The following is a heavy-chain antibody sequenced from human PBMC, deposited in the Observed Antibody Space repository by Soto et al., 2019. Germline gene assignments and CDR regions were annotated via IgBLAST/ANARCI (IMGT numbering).Heavy chain of an antibody. J-gene: IGHJ4*02. V-gene: IGHV4-59*08. CDR2: IYSSGTT. CDR1: SGSFSGYY. D-gene: IGHD6-13*01. Sequence: TSETLSLTCTVSSGSFSGYYWSCIRQPPGKGLEWIGYIYSSGTTNYNPSLKSRVTISVDTSKNQFSLKLSSVTAADTAVYHCARQGQQLIFDYWGQGTLVTVSS. CDR3: ARQGQQLIFDY.